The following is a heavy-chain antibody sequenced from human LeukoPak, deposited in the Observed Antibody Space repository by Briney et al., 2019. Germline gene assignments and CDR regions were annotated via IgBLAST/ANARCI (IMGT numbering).Heavy chain of an antibody. V-gene: IGHV4-59*08. CDR1: GGSISRYY. CDR3: ARNRGYSYGAYYYYYGMDV. D-gene: IGHD5-18*01. J-gene: IGHJ6*02. Sequence: SETLSLTCTVSGGSISRYYWSWLRQPPGKGLDWIGNIYYNGSTNYNPSLRSRVTISEDMSKKQFSLKLSSVTAADTAVYYCARNRGYSYGAYYYYYGMDVWGQGTTVTVSS. CDR2: IYYNGST.